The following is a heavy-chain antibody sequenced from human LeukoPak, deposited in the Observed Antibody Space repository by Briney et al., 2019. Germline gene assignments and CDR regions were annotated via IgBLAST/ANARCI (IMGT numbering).Heavy chain of an antibody. D-gene: IGHD4-17*01. CDR3: ARDYGDYVRLGADY. V-gene: IGHV3-21*01. CDR1: GFTFSSYS. J-gene: IGHJ4*02. Sequence: GGSLRLSCAASGFTFSSYSMNWVRQAPGKGLEWVSSISSSSSYIYYADSVKGRFTISRDNAKNSLYLQMNSLRAEDTAVYYCARDYGDYVRLGADYWGQGTLVTVSS. CDR2: ISSSSSYI.